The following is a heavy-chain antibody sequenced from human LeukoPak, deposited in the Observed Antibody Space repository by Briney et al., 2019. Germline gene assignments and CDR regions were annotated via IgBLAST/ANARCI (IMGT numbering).Heavy chain of an antibody. Sequence: ASEKVSCKASGGTFSSYAISWVRQAPGQGLEWMGGIIPIFGTANYAQKFQGRVTITTDESTSTAYMELSSLRSEDTAVYYCARGRTGFEDLYYYYMDVWGKGTTVTVSS. D-gene: IGHD1-1*01. CDR2: IIPIFGTA. CDR1: GGTFSSYA. V-gene: IGHV1-69*05. J-gene: IGHJ6*03. CDR3: ARGRTGFEDLYYYYMDV.